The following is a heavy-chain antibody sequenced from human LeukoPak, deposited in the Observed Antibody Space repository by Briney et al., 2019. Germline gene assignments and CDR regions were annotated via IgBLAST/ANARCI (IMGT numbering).Heavy chain of an antibody. D-gene: IGHD6-13*01. CDR2: IYAGDSGT. Sequence: PGESLKISCQGSGYSFTSHWIGWVRQLPGKGLEWMAIIYAGDSGTRISPSFQGQVTISADKSISTAYLQWSSLKASDTAIYYCTRHIAAAGPDYWGQGTLVTVSS. J-gene: IGHJ4*02. CDR1: GYSFTSHW. CDR3: TRHIAAAGPDY. V-gene: IGHV5-51*01.